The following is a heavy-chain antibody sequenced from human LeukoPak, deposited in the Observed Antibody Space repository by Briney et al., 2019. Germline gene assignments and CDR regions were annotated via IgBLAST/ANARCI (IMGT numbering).Heavy chain of an antibody. D-gene: IGHD3-22*01. J-gene: IGHJ4*02. V-gene: IGHV3-30*02. CDR2: IRYDGSNK. Sequence: PGGSLRLSCAASGFTFSSYGMHWVRQAPGKGLEWVAFIRYDGSNKYYADSVKGRFTISRDNFKNTLYLQMNSLRAEDTAVYYCAKDLYYYDSSGTVWVHGFDYWGQGTLVTVSS. CDR3: AKDLYYYDSSGTVWVHGFDY. CDR1: GFTFSSYG.